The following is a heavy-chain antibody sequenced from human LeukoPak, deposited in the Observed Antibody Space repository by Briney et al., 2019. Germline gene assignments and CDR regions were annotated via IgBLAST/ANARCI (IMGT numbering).Heavy chain of an antibody. D-gene: IGHD4-17*01. CDR2: IYYSGST. J-gene: IGHJ6*03. Sequence: PSETLSLTCTVSGGSISSSSYYWGWIRQPPGKGLEWIGSIYYSGSTYYNPSLKSRVTISVDTSKNQFSLRLSSVTAADTAVYYCARLTTVTRFTYYYYYYMDVWGKGTTVTVSS. V-gene: IGHV4-39*01. CDR1: GGSISSSSYY. CDR3: ARLTTVTRFTYYYYYYMDV.